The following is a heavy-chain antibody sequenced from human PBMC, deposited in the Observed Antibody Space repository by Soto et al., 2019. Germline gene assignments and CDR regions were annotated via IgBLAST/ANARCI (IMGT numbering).Heavy chain of an antibody. Sequence: SETLSLTCTVSGGSISSYYWSWIRQPPGKGLEWIGYIYYSGSTNYNPSLKSRVTISVDTSKNQFSLKLSSVTAADTAVYYCARGVVVTAIPAVNFDYWGQGTLVTVSS. J-gene: IGHJ4*02. CDR2: IYYSGST. CDR3: ARGVVVTAIPAVNFDY. V-gene: IGHV4-59*08. D-gene: IGHD2-21*02. CDR1: GGSISSYY.